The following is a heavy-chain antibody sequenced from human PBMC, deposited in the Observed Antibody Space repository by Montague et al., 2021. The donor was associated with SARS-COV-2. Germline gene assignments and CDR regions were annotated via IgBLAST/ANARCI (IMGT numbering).Heavy chain of an antibody. CDR3: ARHFPSGYTCGLDAVDI. V-gene: IGHV4-39*01. Sequence: SETLSLTCTVSGGSINSTTYYWAWIRQPPGKGLEWIGSVYYTGSNYYNPSLQSRGTMSVDTSKKQFSLKLSSVTAADTGVYYCARHFPSGYTCGLDAVDIWGQGTMVTVSS. CDR1: GGSINSTTYY. D-gene: IGHD5-18*01. CDR2: VYYTGSN. J-gene: IGHJ3*02.